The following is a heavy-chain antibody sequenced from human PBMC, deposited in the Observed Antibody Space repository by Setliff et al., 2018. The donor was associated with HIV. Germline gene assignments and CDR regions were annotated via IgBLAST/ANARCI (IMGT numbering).Heavy chain of an antibody. CDR2: VTHSGTT. D-gene: IGHD3-10*01. CDR1: GGSFSGFY. J-gene: IGHJ5*02. CDR3: ARHGLLWFGAGYNWFDP. V-gene: IGHV4-34*01. Sequence: KPSETLSLTCAVYGGSFSGFYWTFIRQSPGKGLEWIGEVTHSGTTTYNPSLKSRVTISVDTSKNQFSLKLSSVTAADTAVYYCARHGLLWFGAGYNWFDPWGQGTLVTVSS.